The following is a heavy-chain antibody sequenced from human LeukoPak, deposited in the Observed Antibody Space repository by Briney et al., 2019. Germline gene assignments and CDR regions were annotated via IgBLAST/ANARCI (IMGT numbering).Heavy chain of an antibody. CDR3: VKGYSSSWSGYFDS. CDR1: GFILDDYV. CDR2: ITWDGYKI. V-gene: IGHV3-9*01. Sequence: GGSLRLSCEASGFILDDYVMYWVRQSPGKGLEWVSGITWDGYKIDYVDSVKGRFTISRDNARNSLFLQMNRVRVEYTAFYYCVKGYSSSWSGYFDSWGQGTLVTVAS. D-gene: IGHD5-18*01. J-gene: IGHJ4*02.